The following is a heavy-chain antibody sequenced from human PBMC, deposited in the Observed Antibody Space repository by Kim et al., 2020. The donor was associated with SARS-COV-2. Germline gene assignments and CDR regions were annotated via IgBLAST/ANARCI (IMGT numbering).Heavy chain of an antibody. D-gene: IGHD4-4*01. J-gene: IGHJ6*02. CDR3: ARLFVSVTLPWDV. CDR2: IGRAGDYI. CDR1: GFSVSDHW. V-gene: IGHV3-74*01. Sequence: GGSLRLSCAASGFSVSDHWMQWVRQVPRKGPEWVAHIGRAGDYIHYADSVKGRFTISRDTAKNTVSLEMTSLRVEDTAVYYCARLFVSVTLPWDVWGQGTTVTVSS.